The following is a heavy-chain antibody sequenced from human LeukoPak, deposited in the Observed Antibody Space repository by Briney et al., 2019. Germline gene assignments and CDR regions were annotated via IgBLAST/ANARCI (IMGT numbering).Heavy chain of an antibody. CDR2: IYYSGST. Sequence: SETLSLTCTVSGGSISSYYWSWIRQPPGKGLEWIGYIYYSGSTNYNPSLKSRVTISVDTSKNQFSLKLSSVTAADTAVYYCARGQLWSRGYFDYWGQGTLVTVSS. V-gene: IGHV4-59*01. CDR3: ARGQLWSRGYFDY. J-gene: IGHJ4*02. CDR1: GGSISSYY. D-gene: IGHD5-18*01.